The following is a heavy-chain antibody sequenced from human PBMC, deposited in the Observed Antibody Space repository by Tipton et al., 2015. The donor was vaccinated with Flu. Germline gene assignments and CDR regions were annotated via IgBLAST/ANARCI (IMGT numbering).Heavy chain of an antibody. Sequence: TLSLTCTVSGGSISPYYWNWIRQPPGKGLEWIGYYVSDTGTTDYNPSLRSRVAISEDTSTSQFFLKLSSVTAADTAVYYCARASAPVRGSYQGGGFDVWGQGTVVTVSS. CDR1: GGSISPYY. V-gene: IGHV4-59*01. CDR2: VSDTGTT. D-gene: IGHD1-26*01. J-gene: IGHJ3*01. CDR3: ARASAPVRGSYQGGGFDV.